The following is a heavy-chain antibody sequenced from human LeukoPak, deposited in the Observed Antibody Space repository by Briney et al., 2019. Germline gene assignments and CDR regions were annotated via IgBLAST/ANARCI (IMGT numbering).Heavy chain of an antibody. D-gene: IGHD6-13*01. V-gene: IGHV3-21*01. Sequence: GGSLRLSCAASGFTFSSYDMNWVRQAPGQGLEWVSSISSSSSYIFYADSMKGRFTISRDNAKNTLYLQMNSLRAEDTAVYYCARDETAAGTGTFDYWGQGTLVTVSS. CDR1: GFTFSSYD. CDR2: ISSSSSYI. J-gene: IGHJ4*02. CDR3: ARDETAAGTGTFDY.